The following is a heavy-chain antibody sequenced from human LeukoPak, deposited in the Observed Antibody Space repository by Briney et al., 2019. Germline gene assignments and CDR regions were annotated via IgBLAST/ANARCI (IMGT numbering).Heavy chain of an antibody. CDR3: ARGVSGYSHGSRFDY. Sequence: QPGASLRLSCAASGFSVSSNYMSWVSQTPGKGLEWLSGIFCYGGVTHYAGSLKGRFSTSRDISRNTVSLQMNSLRVDDTAVYYCARGVSGYSHGSRFDYWGQGTLVTVSS. CDR1: GFSVSSNY. CDR2: IFCYGGVT. D-gene: IGHD5-18*01. V-gene: IGHV3-53*01. J-gene: IGHJ4*02.